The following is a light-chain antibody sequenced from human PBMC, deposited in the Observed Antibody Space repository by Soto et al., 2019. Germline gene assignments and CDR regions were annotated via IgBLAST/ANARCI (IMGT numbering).Light chain of an antibody. J-gene: IGKJ4*01. Sequence: DIQMTQSPSSLSASVGDRVTITCRASQSISSYLNWYQQKPGKAPKLLIYAASSLQSGVPSRFSGSGSGTDFTFTITSLQPEDIATYYCQQYDILPITFGGGTKVDNK. V-gene: IGKV1-39*01. CDR1: QSISSY. CDR2: AAS. CDR3: QQYDILPIT.